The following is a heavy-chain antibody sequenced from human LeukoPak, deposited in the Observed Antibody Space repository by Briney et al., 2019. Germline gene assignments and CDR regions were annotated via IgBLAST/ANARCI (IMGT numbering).Heavy chain of an antibody. V-gene: IGHV3-21*04. Sequence: PGGSLRLSCAASGFTFSSYSMNWVRQAPGKGLEWVSSISSSSSYIYYADSVKGRFTISRDNAKNSLYLQMNSLRAEDTAVYYCAKRDGLWFGESHPDYWGQGTLVTVSS. J-gene: IGHJ4*02. CDR1: GFTFSSYS. CDR3: AKRDGLWFGESHPDY. D-gene: IGHD3-10*01. CDR2: ISSSSSYI.